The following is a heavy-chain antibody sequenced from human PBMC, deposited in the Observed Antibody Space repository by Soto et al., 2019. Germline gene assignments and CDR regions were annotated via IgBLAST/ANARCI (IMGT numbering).Heavy chain of an antibody. D-gene: IGHD2-2*01. CDR2: IYYSGST. V-gene: IGHV4-39*01. CDR3: ARLGGDIVVVPAAVNYYYYYMDV. CDR1: GGSISSSSYY. J-gene: IGHJ6*03. Sequence: SETLSLTCTVSGGSISSSSYYWGWIRQPPGKGLEWIGSIYYSGSTYYNPSLKSRVTISVDTSKNQFSLKLSSVTAADTAVYYCARLGGDIVVVPAAVNYYYYYMDVWGKGTTVTVSS.